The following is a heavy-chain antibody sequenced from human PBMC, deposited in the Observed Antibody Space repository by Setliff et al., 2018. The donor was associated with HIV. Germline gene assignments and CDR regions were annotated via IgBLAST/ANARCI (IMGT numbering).Heavy chain of an antibody. CDR1: GGSFSGYY. CDR2: INHSGST. V-gene: IGHV4-34*10. Sequence: SETLSLTCAVYGGSFSGYYWSWIRQSPEKRLEWIGEINHSGSTNYNPSLKSRVIMAVDTSKNQFSLKLSSVTAADTAVYYCARDRSSGRGYYYYYYMDVWGKGTTVTVSS. CDR3: ARDRSSGRGYYYYYYMDV. D-gene: IGHD6-19*01. J-gene: IGHJ6*03.